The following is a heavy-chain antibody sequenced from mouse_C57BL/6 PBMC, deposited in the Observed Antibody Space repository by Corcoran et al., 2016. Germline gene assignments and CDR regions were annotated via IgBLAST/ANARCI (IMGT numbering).Heavy chain of an antibody. D-gene: IGHD2-1*01. Sequence: QIQLVQSGPELKKPGETVKISCKASGYTFTTYGMSWVKQAPGKGLKWMGWINTYSGVPTYADDFKGRFAFSLETSASTAYLQINNLKNEDTATYFCARKYGNYVYYFDYWGQGTTLTVSS. CDR1: GYTFTTYG. J-gene: IGHJ2*01. CDR2: INTYSGVP. CDR3: ARKYGNYVYYFDY. V-gene: IGHV9-3*01.